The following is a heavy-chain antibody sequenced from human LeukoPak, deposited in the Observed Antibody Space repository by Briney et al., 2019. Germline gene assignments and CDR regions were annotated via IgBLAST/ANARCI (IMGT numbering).Heavy chain of an antibody. J-gene: IGHJ4*02. V-gene: IGHV1-2*02. D-gene: IGHD6-19*01. CDR2: INPNSGGT. CDR1: GYTFTGYY. Sequence: ASLKVSCKAAGYTFTGYYMHWVRHAPAPGLDLMGWINPNSGGTNYAQKFQGRVTMTRDTSISTDYMELSRLRSDDTAVYYCASGYSSGWYYFDYWGQGTLVTVSS. CDR3: ASGYSSGWYYFDY.